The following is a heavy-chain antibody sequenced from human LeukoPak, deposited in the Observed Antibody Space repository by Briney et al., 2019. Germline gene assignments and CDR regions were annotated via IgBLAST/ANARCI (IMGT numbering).Heavy chain of an antibody. CDR3: ARDPNGDYIGAFDM. Sequence: PGRSRRLSCAASGFTFSDYYMSWISQAPRKGLEWISYTSSSGITIYYADSVKGRFTMSRDNAKNSLYLQMNSLRAEDTAVYYCARDPNGDYIGAFDMWGPGTMVTVSS. V-gene: IGHV3-11*01. J-gene: IGHJ3*02. CDR2: TSSSGITI. CDR1: GFTFSDYY. D-gene: IGHD4-17*01.